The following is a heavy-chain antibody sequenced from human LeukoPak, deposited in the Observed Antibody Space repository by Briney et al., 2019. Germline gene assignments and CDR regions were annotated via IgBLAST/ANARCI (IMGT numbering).Heavy chain of an antibody. J-gene: IGHJ4*02. D-gene: IGHD3-10*01. CDR3: ARLFRKGMVRGVENYFDY. Sequence: PSETLSLTCTVSGFSISHGYYWGWVRQSPGKGLEWIGSIYHSGSTDYNPSLKSRVTMSVDTSKNQFSLKLSSVTAADTAVYYCARLFRKGMVRGVENYFDYWGQGTLVTVSS. CDR2: IYHSGST. V-gene: IGHV4-38-2*02. CDR1: GFSISHGYY.